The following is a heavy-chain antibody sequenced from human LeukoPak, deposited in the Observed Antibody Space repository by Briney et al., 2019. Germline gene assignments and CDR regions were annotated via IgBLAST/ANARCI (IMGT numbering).Heavy chain of an antibody. CDR1: AGSINRFY. Sequence: SETLSLTCTVSAGSINRFYWNWIRQSPGKGLEWIGYIHHSGSTKYNPSLQSRVTMSMDTSKDQVSLKLSSVSAADSAVYSCATNTGSYFAWFDYWGQGTLVTVSS. CDR2: IHHSGST. J-gene: IGHJ4*02. CDR3: ATNTGSYFAWFDY. V-gene: IGHV4-59*03. D-gene: IGHD1-26*01.